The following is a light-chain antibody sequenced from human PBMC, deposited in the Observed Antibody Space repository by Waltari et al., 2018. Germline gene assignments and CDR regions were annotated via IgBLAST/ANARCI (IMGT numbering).Light chain of an antibody. J-gene: IGLJ2*01. CDR1: TTDVGGYNY. CDR3: SSYAGSNFVV. V-gene: IGLV2-8*01. CDR2: EVS. Sequence: QSALAQPPSASGPPGQSVTTPCTGPTTDVGGYNYVPWHQQHPGNAPKLMIYEVSKRPSGVPDRFSGSKSGNTASLTVSGLQAEDEAAYYCSSYAGSNFVVFGGGTKVTVL.